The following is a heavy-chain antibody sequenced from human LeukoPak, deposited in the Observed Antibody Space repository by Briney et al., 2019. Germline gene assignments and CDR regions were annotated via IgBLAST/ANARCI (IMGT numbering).Heavy chain of an antibody. J-gene: IGHJ4*02. Sequence: GGSERLSCAASGFTFSGYTMTWVRQAPGKGLEWVSSISNSSTYIYYADSVKGRFTISRDNVQNSLYLQMNSLRAEDTAVYFCARWVCSSTSCYYFDYWGQGTLVVVSS. D-gene: IGHD2-2*01. V-gene: IGHV3-21*01. CDR1: GFTFSGYT. CDR2: ISNSSTYI. CDR3: ARWVCSSTSCYYFDY.